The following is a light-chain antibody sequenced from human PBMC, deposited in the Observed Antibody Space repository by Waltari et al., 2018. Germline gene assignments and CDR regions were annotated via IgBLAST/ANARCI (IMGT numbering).Light chain of an antibody. J-gene: IGKJ4*01. V-gene: IGKV1-39*01. CDR2: ATS. Sequence: DIQMTQSPSSLSASVGDRVTITCRASQSISGYLNWYQQKPGKAPKVLIYATSSLQSGVPSRFSGSGSGTEFTLTISSLQPEDFATYYWQQSYRTPPLTFGGGTKVEIK. CDR3: QQSYRTPPLT. CDR1: QSISGY.